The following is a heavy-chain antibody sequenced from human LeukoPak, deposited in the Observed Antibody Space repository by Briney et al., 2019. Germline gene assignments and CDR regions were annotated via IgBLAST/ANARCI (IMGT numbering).Heavy chain of an antibody. D-gene: IGHD6-19*01. CDR3: ARGRINIAVAGTPINWFDP. V-gene: IGHV1-2*02. Sequence: ASVKVSCKASGYTFTCYYMHWVRQAPGQGLEWMGWINPNSGGTNYAQKFQGRVTMTRDTSISTAYMELSRLRSDDTAVYYCARGRINIAVAGTPINWFDPWGQGTLVTVSS. CDR1: GYTFTCYY. J-gene: IGHJ5*02. CDR2: INPNSGGT.